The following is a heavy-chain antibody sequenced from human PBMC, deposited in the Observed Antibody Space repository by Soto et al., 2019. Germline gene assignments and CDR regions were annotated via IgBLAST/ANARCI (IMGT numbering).Heavy chain of an antibody. J-gene: IGHJ4*02. Sequence: ASVKVSCKASGDTFTSYGISWVRQAPGQGLEWMGWISAYNGNTNYAQKLQGRVTLTTDTSTSTAYLELRSLRSDDPAVYYCARVYDFWSGYRTGYYFDYPAQGPLLTVHS. D-gene: IGHD3-3*01. CDR3: ARVYDFWSGYRTGYYFDY. V-gene: IGHV1-18*01. CDR1: GDTFTSYG. CDR2: ISAYNGNT.